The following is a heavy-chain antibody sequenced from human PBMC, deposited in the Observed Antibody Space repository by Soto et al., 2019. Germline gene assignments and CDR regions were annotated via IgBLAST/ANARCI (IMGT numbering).Heavy chain of an antibody. CDR1: GYSFTSYW. CDR2: IYPGDSDT. D-gene: IGHD2-2*01. CDR3: ARGYCNNTICDPWFAP. V-gene: IGHV5-51*01. J-gene: IGHJ5*02. Sequence: GESLKISCTGVGYSFTSYWIGWVRQMPGKGLEWMGIIYPGDSDTRYSPSFQGQVTISADKSITTAYLQWSSLKASDTDMYYCARGYCNNTICDPWFAPCRQGTLVTFYS.